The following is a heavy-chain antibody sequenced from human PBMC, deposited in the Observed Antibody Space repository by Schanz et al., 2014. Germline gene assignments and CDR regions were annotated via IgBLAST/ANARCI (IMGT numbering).Heavy chain of an antibody. V-gene: IGHV3-21*01. J-gene: IGHJ4*02. D-gene: IGHD6-19*01. Sequence: VQMVESGGGVVQPGRSLRLSCAASGFAFSVYAMTWVRQAPGKGLEWVSSISSSGSYIYYADSVKGRFSISRDNAKNSLFLQMNRLRAEDTALYYCAIIGVMVAVAGTRADYWGQGTLVTVSS. CDR1: GFAFSVYA. CDR3: AIIGVMVAVAGTRADY. CDR2: ISSSGSYI.